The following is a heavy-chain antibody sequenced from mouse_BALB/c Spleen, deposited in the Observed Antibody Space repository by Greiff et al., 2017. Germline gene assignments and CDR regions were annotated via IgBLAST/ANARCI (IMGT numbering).Heavy chain of an antibody. CDR2: INSNGGST. V-gene: IGHV5-6-3*01. CDR3: ARDGLLQGFAY. J-gene: IGHJ3*01. CDR1: GFTFSSYG. Sequence: EVMLVESGGGLVQPGGSLKLSCAASGFTFSSYGMSWVRQTPDKRLELVATINSNGGSTYYPDSVKGRFTISRDNAKNTLYLQMSSLKSEDTAMYYCARDGLLQGFAYWGQGTLVTVSA. D-gene: IGHD1-1*01.